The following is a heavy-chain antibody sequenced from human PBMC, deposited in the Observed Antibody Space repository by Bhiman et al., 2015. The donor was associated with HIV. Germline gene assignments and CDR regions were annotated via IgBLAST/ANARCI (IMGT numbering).Heavy chain of an antibody. Sequence: EVQLVESGGGVLRPGGSLRLSCEGFGFIFDDYGLSWVRQAPGKGLEWVSGINWNGGSTGHADSVKGRFTISRDNAKNSLYLQMNSLRAEDTAVYYCASGSGSVNLDHWGQGTLVTVSS. CDR3: ASGSGSVNLDH. D-gene: IGHD3-10*01. CDR1: GFIFDDYG. J-gene: IGHJ4*02. V-gene: IGHV3-20*04. CDR2: INWNGGST.